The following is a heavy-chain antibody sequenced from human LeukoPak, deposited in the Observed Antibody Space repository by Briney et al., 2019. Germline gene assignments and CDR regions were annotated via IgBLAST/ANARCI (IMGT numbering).Heavy chain of an antibody. CDR1: GGPISSGGYY. V-gene: IGHV4-30-2*01. CDR2: IYHSGST. Sequence: SETLSLTCTVSGGPISSGGYYWSWIRQPPGKGLEWIGYIYHSGSTYYNPSLKSRVTISEDRSKNQFSLKLSSVTAADTAVYYCARHKVRYSSSWYVDLFDYWGQGTLVTVSS. D-gene: IGHD6-13*01. J-gene: IGHJ4*02. CDR3: ARHKVRYSSSWYVDLFDY.